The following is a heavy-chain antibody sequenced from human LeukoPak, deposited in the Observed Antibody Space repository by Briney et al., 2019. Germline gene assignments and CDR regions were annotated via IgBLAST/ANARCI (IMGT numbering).Heavy chain of an antibody. CDR1: GFTVGNKY. Sequence: GGSLRLSCAASGFTVGNKYMNWVRQAPGKGLEWVSLIFSHGETSYADSVKGRFTISRDNSKNTLYLQMNGLRVEDTAVYYCARDPPAVPINTYAWGQGTLVTVSS. CDR2: IFSHGET. D-gene: IGHD2-8*01. J-gene: IGHJ4*02. CDR3: ARDPPAVPINTYA. V-gene: IGHV3-66*01.